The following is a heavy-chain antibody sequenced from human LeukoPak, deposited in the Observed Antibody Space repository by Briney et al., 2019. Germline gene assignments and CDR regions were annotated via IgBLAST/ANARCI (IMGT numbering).Heavy chain of an antibody. CDR2: ISSSSSYT. CDR1: GFTFGDYY. D-gene: IGHD3-10*01. Sequence: GSLRLSCAASGFTFGDYYMSWIRQAPGKGLEWVSYISSSSSYTNYADSVKGRFTISRDNAKNSLYLQMNSLRAEDTAVYYCARGGRWFGESSLDYWGQGTLVTVSS. V-gene: IGHV3-11*06. J-gene: IGHJ4*02. CDR3: ARGGRWFGESSLDY.